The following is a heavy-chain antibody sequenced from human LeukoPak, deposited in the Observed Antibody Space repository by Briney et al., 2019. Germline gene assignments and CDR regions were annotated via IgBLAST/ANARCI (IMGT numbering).Heavy chain of an antibody. CDR1: GYTFTSYD. J-gene: IGHJ3*02. CDR2: MNPNSGNT. V-gene: IGHV1-8*01. CDR3: ARSESFYGHAFDI. Sequence: GASVKVSCKASGYTFTSYDINWVRQATGQGLEWMGWMNPNSGNTGYAQKFQGRVTMTRNTSISTAYMELSSLRSEDTAVYYCARSESFYGHAFDIWGQGTMVTVSS. D-gene: IGHD4-17*01.